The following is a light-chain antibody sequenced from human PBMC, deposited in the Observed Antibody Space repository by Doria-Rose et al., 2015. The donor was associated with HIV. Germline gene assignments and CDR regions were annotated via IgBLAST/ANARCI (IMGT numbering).Light chain of an antibody. CDR1: QSLLYTSKNY. CDR2: WAS. J-gene: IGKJ3*01. V-gene: IGKV4-1*01. Sequence: TQSPASLGMSLGERATLNCKSNQSLLYTSKNYLAWYQQKPGQPPKLLIYWASTRQSGVPARFSGSGSGTDFTLTISSLEAEDVAVYYCQQYYGTPSFGPGTTVDIK. CDR3: QQYYGTPS.